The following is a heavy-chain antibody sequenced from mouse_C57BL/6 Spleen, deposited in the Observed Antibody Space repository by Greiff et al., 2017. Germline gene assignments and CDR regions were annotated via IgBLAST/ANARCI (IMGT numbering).Heavy chain of an antibody. Sequence: VQLQQSGAELVRPGASVTLSCKASGYTFTDYEMHWVKQTPVHGLEWIGAIDPETGGTAYNQKFKGKAILTADKSSSTAYMEIRSLTSEDSAVYYCTRDSNYAMDYWGQGTSVTVSS. CDR3: TRDSNYAMDY. J-gene: IGHJ4*01. CDR1: GYTFTDYE. V-gene: IGHV1-15*01. CDR2: IDPETGGT. D-gene: IGHD2-5*01.